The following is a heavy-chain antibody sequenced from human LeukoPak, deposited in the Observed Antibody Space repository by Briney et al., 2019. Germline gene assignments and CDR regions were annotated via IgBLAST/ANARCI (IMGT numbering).Heavy chain of an antibody. CDR1: EYSVSSDSAA. CDR3: ARGPQLVGYYYIDV. Sequence: SQTLSLTCAISEYSVSSDSAAWNWIRLSPSRGLEWLGRTYYRSKWYFDYAVSVKSRITINPDTSKNQFSLQLNSVTLEDTAVYYCARGPQLVGYYYIDVWGTGTTVTVSS. J-gene: IGHJ6*03. D-gene: IGHD6-13*01. CDR2: TYYRSKWYF. V-gene: IGHV6-1*01.